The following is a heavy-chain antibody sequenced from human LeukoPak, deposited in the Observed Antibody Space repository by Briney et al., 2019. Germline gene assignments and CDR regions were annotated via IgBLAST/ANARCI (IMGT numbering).Heavy chain of an antibody. V-gene: IGHV4-59*08. CDR2: IYYSGST. J-gene: IGHJ5*02. CDR3: ARGDVVATALDP. CDR1: GGSISTYY. Sequence: PSETLSLTCTVSGGSISTYYWNWIRQPPGKGLGWIGYIYYSGSTKYNPSLKTRVTISVDTFKNQFSLKLSSVTAADTAVYYCARGDVVATALDPWGQGTLVTVSS. D-gene: IGHD5-12*01.